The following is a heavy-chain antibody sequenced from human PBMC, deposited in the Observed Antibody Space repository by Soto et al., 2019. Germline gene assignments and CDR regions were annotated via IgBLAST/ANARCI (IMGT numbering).Heavy chain of an antibody. J-gene: IGHJ3*01. Sequence: EVQLVESGGGLVQPGGSLRLSCAVSGFTFITYWMHWVRQVPGKGLVWVSRISLDGSRTSYADSVKGRFTISRDNAKNTLYLQMRSLRAEDSAVYFCVRDRDFYDGRGYASPGDAFDVWGQGIVVSVSS. CDR3: VRDRDFYDGRGYASPGDAFDV. D-gene: IGHD3-22*01. CDR1: GFTFITYW. V-gene: IGHV3-74*01. CDR2: ISLDGSRT.